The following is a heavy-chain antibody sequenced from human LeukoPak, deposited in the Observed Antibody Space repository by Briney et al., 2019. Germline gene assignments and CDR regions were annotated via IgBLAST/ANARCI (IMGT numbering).Heavy chain of an antibody. CDR1: GGTFCSYA. CDR3: ARDRVAVAGPDAFDI. CDR2: IIPIFGTA. Sequence: ASVKVSCKASGGTFCSYAISWVRQAPGQGLEWMGRIIPIFGTANYAQKFQGRVTITTDESTSTAYMELSSLRSEDTAVYYCARDRVAVAGPDAFDIWGQGTMVTVSS. J-gene: IGHJ3*02. V-gene: IGHV1-69*05. D-gene: IGHD6-19*01.